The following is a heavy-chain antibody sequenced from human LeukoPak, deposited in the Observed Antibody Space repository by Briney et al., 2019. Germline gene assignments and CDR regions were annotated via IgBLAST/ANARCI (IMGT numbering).Heavy chain of an antibody. D-gene: IGHD6-19*01. CDR1: GYTFTGYY. V-gene: IGHV1-2*02. J-gene: IGHJ5*02. Sequence: GASVKVSCKASGYTFTGYYMHWVLQAPGQGLEWMGWINPNSGGTNYAQKFQGRVTMTRDTSISTSYMELSRLRSDDTAVYYCAREKRVAGSRGGFDPWGQGTLVTVSS. CDR2: INPNSGGT. CDR3: AREKRVAGSRGGFDP.